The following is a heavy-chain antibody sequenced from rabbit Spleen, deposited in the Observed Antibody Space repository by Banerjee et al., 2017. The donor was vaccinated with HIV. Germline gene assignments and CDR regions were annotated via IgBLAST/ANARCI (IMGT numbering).Heavy chain of an antibody. CDR2: IYTSSGST. Sequence: QSLEESGGDLVKPGASLTLTCTASGFTLSSDWICWVRQAPGKGLEWIGCIYTSSGSTWYASWVNGRFTISKASSTTVTLQMTSLTDADTATYFCARFYAGYGDFGYAAMWGPGTLVTVS. CDR1: GFTLSSDW. D-gene: IGHD7-1*01. J-gene: IGHJ4*01. CDR3: ARFYAGYGDFGYAAM. V-gene: IGHV1S40*01.